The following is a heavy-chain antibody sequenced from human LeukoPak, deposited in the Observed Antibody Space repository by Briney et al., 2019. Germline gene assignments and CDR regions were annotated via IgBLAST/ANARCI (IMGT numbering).Heavy chain of an antibody. D-gene: IGHD6-13*01. CDR1: GFTFRTYG. CDR3: ARDGSSWSREIDY. Sequence: GGSLRLSCAVSGFTFRTYGMNWVRQAPGEGLEWISYISGSGDSIYYADAVKGRFTISRDDAKNSLYLQLNSLRAEDTAVYYCARDGSSWSREIDYWGQGTLVTVSS. V-gene: IGHV3-48*03. J-gene: IGHJ4*02. CDR2: ISGSGDSI.